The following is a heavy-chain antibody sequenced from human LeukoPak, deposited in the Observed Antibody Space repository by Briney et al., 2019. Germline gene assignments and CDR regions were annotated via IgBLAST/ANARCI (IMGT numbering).Heavy chain of an antibody. CDR1: GFTFSSYS. Sequence: GGSLRLSCAASGFTFSSYSMNWVRQTPGKGLEWVSYIGTSSSIIYYADSVKGRLTISRDNAKNSLYLQMNSLRDEDTAVYYCARHDYAGNSGDYWGQGTLVTVSS. J-gene: IGHJ4*02. CDR3: ARHDYAGNSGDY. CDR2: IGTSSSII. V-gene: IGHV3-48*02. D-gene: IGHD4-23*01.